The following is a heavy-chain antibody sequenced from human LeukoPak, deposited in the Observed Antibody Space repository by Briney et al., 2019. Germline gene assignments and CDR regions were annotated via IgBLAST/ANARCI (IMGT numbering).Heavy chain of an antibody. D-gene: IGHD3-22*01. V-gene: IGHV3-33*01. CDR2: IWYDGSNK. CDR1: GFTFSSYG. Sequence: PGWSLRLSCAASGFTFSSYGMHWVRQAPAKGREGVAVIWYDGSNKYYADSLKGRFTISRDNSKNTLYLQMNSLRAEDTAVYYCARNPYDSSGYSSEPDAFDIWGQGTMVTVSS. J-gene: IGHJ3*02. CDR3: ARNPYDSSGYSSEPDAFDI.